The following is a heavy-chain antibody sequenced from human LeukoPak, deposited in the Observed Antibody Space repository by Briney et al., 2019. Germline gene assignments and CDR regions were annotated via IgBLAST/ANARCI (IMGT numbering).Heavy chain of an antibody. CDR2: LYSGGST. J-gene: IGHJ3*02. D-gene: IGHD4-23*01. CDR1: GFIVSNNY. Sequence: GGSLRLSCAASGFIVSNNYMNWVRQAPGKGLEWVSALYSGGSTYYADSVKGRFTTSRDNSDNTVYLQMDSLRADDTAMYYCARESLIAYGGAFDIWGQGTFVTVSS. V-gene: IGHV3-53*01. CDR3: ARESLIAYGGAFDI.